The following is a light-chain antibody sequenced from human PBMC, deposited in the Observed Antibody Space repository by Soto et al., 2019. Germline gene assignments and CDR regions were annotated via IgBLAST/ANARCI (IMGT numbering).Light chain of an antibody. CDR2: GAF. J-gene: IGKJ4*01. Sequence: EIVLTQSPATLSLSPGERATLSCRASPSVTNFLAWYQQKPGQAPRLLIYGAFNRATGIPDRFSGSGSGTDFTLTISRLEPEDFAVYYCQQYSNWPLTFGGGTKVDIK. V-gene: IGKV3-11*01. CDR1: PSVTNF. CDR3: QQYSNWPLT.